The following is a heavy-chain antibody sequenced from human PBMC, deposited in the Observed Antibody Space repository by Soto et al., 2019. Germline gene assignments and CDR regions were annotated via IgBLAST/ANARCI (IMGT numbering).Heavy chain of an antibody. J-gene: IGHJ5*02. Sequence: QITLKESGPTLVKPTQTLTLTCTFSGFSLSTSGVSVGWIRQPPGKALEWLALIYWDDDKRYSQSLKSRLTTTKDTAKNPVVLTMNNMDPVDTATYYCAHRGSGLTFDPWCQGTLVTVSS. CDR2: IYWDDDK. CDR3: AHRGSGLTFDP. V-gene: IGHV2-5*02. CDR1: GFSLSTSGVS. D-gene: IGHD6-19*01.